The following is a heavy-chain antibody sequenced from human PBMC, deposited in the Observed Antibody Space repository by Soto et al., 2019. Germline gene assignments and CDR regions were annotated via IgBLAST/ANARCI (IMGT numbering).Heavy chain of an antibody. Sequence: PSETLSLTCAVYGGSFSGYYWSWIRQPPGKGLEWIGEINHSGSTNYNPSLKSRVTISVDTSKNQFSLKLSSVTAADTAVYYCARGRGSGYYLGYYYYGMDVWGQGTTVTVSS. CDR3: ARGRGSGYYLGYYYYGMDV. V-gene: IGHV4-34*01. CDR1: GGSFSGYY. J-gene: IGHJ6*02. CDR2: INHSGST. D-gene: IGHD3-22*01.